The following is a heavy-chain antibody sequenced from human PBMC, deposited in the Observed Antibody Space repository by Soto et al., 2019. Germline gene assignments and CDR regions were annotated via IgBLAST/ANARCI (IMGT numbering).Heavy chain of an antibody. Sequence: EVQLLESGGGLVQPGGSLRLSCAASGFTFSSSAMSWVRQAPGKGLEWVSGISGSGGFTYYADSVKGRFTISRDNSKNTLYLQMNSLRAEYTAVYYCAKGSGGYVSHLGDYWGQGTLVTVSS. J-gene: IGHJ4*02. CDR3: AKGSGGYVSHLGDY. CDR2: ISGSGGFT. V-gene: IGHV3-23*01. D-gene: IGHD5-12*01. CDR1: GFTFSSSA.